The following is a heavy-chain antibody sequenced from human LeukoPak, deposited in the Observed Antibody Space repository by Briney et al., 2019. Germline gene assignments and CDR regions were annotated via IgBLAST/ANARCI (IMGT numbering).Heavy chain of an antibody. CDR1: GGSISSYY. D-gene: IGHD2-15*01. CDR3: ARLPATATKNWFDP. V-gene: IGHV4-59*08. Sequence: PSETLSLTCTVSGGSISSYYWSWIRQPPGKGLEWIGYIYYSGSTNYNPSLKSRVTISVDTSKNQFSLKLSSVTAADTAVYYCARLPATATKNWFDPWGQGTLVTVSS. J-gene: IGHJ5*02. CDR2: IYYSGST.